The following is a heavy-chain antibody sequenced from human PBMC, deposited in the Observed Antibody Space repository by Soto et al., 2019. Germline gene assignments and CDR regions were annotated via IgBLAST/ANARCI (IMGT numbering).Heavy chain of an antibody. Sequence: SETLSLTCTVSGGSISSRGYYCSWIRQFPGKGLEWIGYISYSESTDYNPSLKSRVTISADTPKNQFSLKLGSVTAADTAVYYCAGGNDYAKIGYWGQGAQVTVSS. V-gene: IGHV4-31*03. J-gene: IGHJ4*02. CDR1: GGSISSRGYY. CDR2: ISYSEST. CDR3: AGGNDYAKIGY. D-gene: IGHD4-17*01.